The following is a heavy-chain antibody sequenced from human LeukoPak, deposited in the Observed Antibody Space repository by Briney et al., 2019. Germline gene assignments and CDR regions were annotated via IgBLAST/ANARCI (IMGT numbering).Heavy chain of an antibody. Sequence: ASVKVSCKASGYTFTSNYIHWVRQAPGQGLEWMGMIYPRDGSTSYAQKFQGRVTVTRDTSTSTVHMELSGLRSEDTAVYYCARDQEGFDYWGQGTLVTFSS. CDR2: IYPRDGST. J-gene: IGHJ4*02. CDR1: GYTFTSNY. V-gene: IGHV1-46*01. CDR3: ARDQEGFDY.